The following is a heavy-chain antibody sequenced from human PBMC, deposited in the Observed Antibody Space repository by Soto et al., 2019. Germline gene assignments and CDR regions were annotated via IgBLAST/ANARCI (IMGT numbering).Heavy chain of an antibody. CDR1: RYTFSNYG. CDR3: ARDSPPVDY. V-gene: IGHV1-18*01. J-gene: IGHJ4*02. Sequence: QVQLVQSGAEVKEPGASVKVSCKASRYTFSNYGISWVRQAPGQGREWMGWISAYNGNTKYAQKLQGRVTMTTDTSTSTAYMELRNLRSDDTAVYYCARDSPPVDYWGQGTLVTVSS. CDR2: ISAYNGNT.